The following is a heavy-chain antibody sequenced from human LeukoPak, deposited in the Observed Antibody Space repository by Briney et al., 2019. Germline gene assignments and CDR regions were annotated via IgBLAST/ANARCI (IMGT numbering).Heavy chain of an antibody. CDR3: ARDGYFDWLSSPMDV. V-gene: IGHV3-48*03. CDR2: ISSSGSTI. Sequence: PGGSLRLSCAASGFTFSSYEMNWVRQAPGKGLEWVSYISSSGSTIYYADSVKGRFTISRDNAKNSLYLQMNSRRAEDTAVYYCARDGYFDWLSSPMDVWGQGTTVTVSS. J-gene: IGHJ6*02. CDR1: GFTFSSYE. D-gene: IGHD3-9*01.